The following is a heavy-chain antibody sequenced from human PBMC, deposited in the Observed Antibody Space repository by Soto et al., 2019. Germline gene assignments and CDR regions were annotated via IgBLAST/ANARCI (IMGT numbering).Heavy chain of an antibody. D-gene: IGHD1-1*01. CDR3: ASTTTTWANNVADAFDI. Sequence: TSQTLSLTCAVSGGSISSSSWWSWVRQPPGKGLEWVGEIYHSGSTNYNPSLKGRVTISVDKCKNQLSLKLRSVTAADTAVDYCASTTTTWANNVADAFDIWCQGTMDTV. CDR1: GGSISSSSW. CDR2: IYHSGST. J-gene: IGHJ3*02. V-gene: IGHV4-4*02.